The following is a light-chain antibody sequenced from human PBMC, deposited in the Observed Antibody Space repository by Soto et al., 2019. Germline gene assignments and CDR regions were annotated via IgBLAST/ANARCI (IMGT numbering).Light chain of an antibody. CDR3: QTGGNGIQV. V-gene: IGLV4-69*01. J-gene: IGLJ3*02. Sequence: QSVLTQSPSASASLGASVKLTCTLSSGPSSYGIAWHQQQPEKGPRYLMKINSDGSHSKGDGIPDRFSGSSSGAERYLTISSLQSEDEADYYCQTGGNGIQVFGGGTKVTVL. CDR1: SGPSSYG. CDR2: INSDGSH.